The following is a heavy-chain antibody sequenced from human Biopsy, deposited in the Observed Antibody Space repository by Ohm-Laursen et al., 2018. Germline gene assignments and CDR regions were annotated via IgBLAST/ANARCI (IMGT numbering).Heavy chain of an antibody. V-gene: IGHV4-59*12. Sequence: TLSLTYAVYGGSFTGYYWSWIRQPPGKGLEWIGYVYYTGSTDYNPSLKSRVTISLDTSKNQLSLKLSSVTAADTAVYYCARESDSSGYYYRDYWGQGTLVTVSS. CDR3: ARESDSSGYYYRDY. CDR2: VYYTGST. CDR1: GGSFTGYY. J-gene: IGHJ4*02. D-gene: IGHD3-22*01.